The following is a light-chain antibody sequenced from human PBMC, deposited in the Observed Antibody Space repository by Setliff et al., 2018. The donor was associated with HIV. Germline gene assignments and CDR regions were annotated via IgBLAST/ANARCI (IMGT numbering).Light chain of an antibody. J-gene: IGLJ1*01. CDR3: AAWDDSLNVYV. CDR2: ANF. CDR1: FSNIGRNT. Sequence: QSVLTQPPSASGTPGQRVTISCSGRFSNIGRNTINWYQQLPGTAPKLLIYANFQRPSGVPDRFSGSKSGTSGSLAISGLQSEDESDYFCAAWDDSLNVYVFGTGTKGTVL. V-gene: IGLV1-44*01.